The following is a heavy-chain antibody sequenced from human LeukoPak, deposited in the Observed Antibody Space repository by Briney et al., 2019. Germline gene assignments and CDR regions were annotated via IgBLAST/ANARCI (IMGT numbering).Heavy chain of an antibody. Sequence: ASVKVSCKASGYTFTSYGISWVRQAPGQWLEWMGWISAYNGNTNYAQKRHSRVTITTDTSTSTAYMALRSLSSDATAVYYCARGPSIAVAGAGFEHWGQGTLVIVSS. CDR1: GYTFTSYG. J-gene: IGHJ5*02. V-gene: IGHV1-18*01. CDR3: ARGPSIAVAGAGFEH. D-gene: IGHD6-19*01. CDR2: ISAYNGNT.